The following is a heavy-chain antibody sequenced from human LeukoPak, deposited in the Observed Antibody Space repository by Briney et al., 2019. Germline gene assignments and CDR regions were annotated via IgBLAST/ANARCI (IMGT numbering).Heavy chain of an antibody. CDR3: ARGTAMVSFDY. Sequence: SETLSLTCAVYRGSFSGYYWSWIRQPPGKGLEWIGEINHSGSTNYNPSLKSRVTISVDTSKNQFSLKLSSVTAADTAVYYCARGTAMVSFDYWGQGTLVTVSS. CDR2: INHSGST. V-gene: IGHV4-34*01. CDR1: RGSFSGYY. D-gene: IGHD5-18*01. J-gene: IGHJ4*02.